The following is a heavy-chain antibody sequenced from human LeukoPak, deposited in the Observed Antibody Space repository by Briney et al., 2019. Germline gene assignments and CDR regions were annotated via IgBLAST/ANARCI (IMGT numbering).Heavy chain of an antibody. Sequence: GASVKVSCKASGYTFTGHYMHWVRQAPGQGLKWMGWMNPNSGGTNYAQKFQGRVTMTRDTSISTAYMELSRLRSDDSAVYYCASLNLPDSSGYYDDWGQGTLVTVSS. J-gene: IGHJ4*02. D-gene: IGHD3-22*01. CDR3: ASLNLPDSSGYYDD. CDR1: GYTFTGHY. CDR2: MNPNSGGT. V-gene: IGHV1-2*02.